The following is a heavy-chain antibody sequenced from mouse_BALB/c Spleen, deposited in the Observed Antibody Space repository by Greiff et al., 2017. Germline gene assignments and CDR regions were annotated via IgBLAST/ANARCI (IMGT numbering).Heavy chain of an antibody. CDR2: ISYSGST. J-gene: IGHJ4*01. CDR1: GYSITSDYA. Sequence: EVQLVESGPGLVKPSQSLSLTCTVTGYSITSDYAWNWIRQFPGNKLEWMGYISYSGSTSYNPSLKSRISITRDTSKNQFFLQLNSVTTEDTATYYCARGDGNSAMDYWGQGTSVTVSS. V-gene: IGHV3-2*02. CDR3: ARGDGNSAMDY. D-gene: IGHD2-1*01.